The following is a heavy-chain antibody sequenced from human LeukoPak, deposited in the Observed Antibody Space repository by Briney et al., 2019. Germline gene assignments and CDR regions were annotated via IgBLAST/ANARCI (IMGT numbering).Heavy chain of an antibody. Sequence: GASVKVSCKASGYTFTGYYMHWVRQAPGQGLEWMGWINPNSGGTNYAQKFQGRVTMTRDTSISTAYMELSRLRSDDTAVYYCARDRELEWELNHAFDIWGQGTMVTVSS. CDR3: ARDRELEWELNHAFDI. CDR1: GYTFTGYY. J-gene: IGHJ3*02. CDR2: INPNSGGT. D-gene: IGHD1-26*01. V-gene: IGHV1-2*02.